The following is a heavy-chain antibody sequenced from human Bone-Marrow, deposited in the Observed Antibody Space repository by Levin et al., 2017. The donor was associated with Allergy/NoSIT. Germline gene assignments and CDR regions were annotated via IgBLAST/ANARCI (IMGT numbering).Heavy chain of an antibody. CDR2: INSDESTT. J-gene: IGHJ6*02. Sequence: GESLKISCVASGFTFIEYWMHWVRQAPGEGLVWVSEINSDESTTNYADSVKGRFTISRDNARNTFYLQMNSLGAEDTAVYYCAREGRGGSGFYVMDVWGPGTTVTVSS. CDR3: AREGRGGSGFYVMDV. CDR1: GFTFIEYW. V-gene: IGHV3-74*01. D-gene: IGHD3-22*01.